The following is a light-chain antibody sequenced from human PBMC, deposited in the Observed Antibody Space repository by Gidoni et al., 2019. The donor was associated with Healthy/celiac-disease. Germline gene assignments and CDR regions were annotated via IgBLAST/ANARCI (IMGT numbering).Light chain of an antibody. CDR2: AAS. Sequence: DRQMIQSPSSLSVSVGERVTITCRASQSISSYLHWYQQKPGKAPKLLIYAASSLQSGVPSRFSGSGSGTDFTLTISSLQPEDFATYYCQQSYSTLLYTFGQGTKLEIK. V-gene: IGKV1-39*01. J-gene: IGKJ2*01. CDR3: QQSYSTLLYT. CDR1: QSISSY.